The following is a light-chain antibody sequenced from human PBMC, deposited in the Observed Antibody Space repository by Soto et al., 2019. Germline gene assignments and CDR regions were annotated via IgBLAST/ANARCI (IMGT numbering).Light chain of an antibody. Sequence: QSALTQPASVSGSPGQSITISCTGTSSDIGGYNYVSWYQQHPGKAPKLMIYDVNNRPSGVSNRFSGSKSGNTASLTISGLQAEDEADYYCSSYTSTSTLAVFGGGTKSPS. CDR2: DVN. V-gene: IGLV2-14*03. CDR1: SSDIGGYNY. J-gene: IGLJ2*01. CDR3: SSYTSTSTLAV.